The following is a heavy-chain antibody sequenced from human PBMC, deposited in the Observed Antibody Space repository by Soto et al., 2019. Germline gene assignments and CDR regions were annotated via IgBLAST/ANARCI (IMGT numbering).Heavy chain of an antibody. CDR2: INAGNGNT. J-gene: IGHJ4*02. CDR3: ARGEVRGVLVDY. CDR1: GYTFTSYA. D-gene: IGHD3-10*01. Sequence: ASVKVSCKASGYTFTSYAMHWVRQAPGQRLEWMGWINAGNGNTKYSQKFQGRVTITRDTSASTAYMELSSLRSEDTAVYHCARGEVRGVLVDYWGQGTLVTVSS. V-gene: IGHV1-3*01.